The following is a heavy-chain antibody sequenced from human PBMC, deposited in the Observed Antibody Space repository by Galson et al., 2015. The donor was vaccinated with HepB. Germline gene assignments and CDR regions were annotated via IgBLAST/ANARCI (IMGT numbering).Heavy chain of an antibody. J-gene: IGHJ4*02. V-gene: IGHV1-3*01. D-gene: IGHD5-18*01. CDR1: GYTFTSYA. CDR2: INAGNGNT. Sequence: SVKVSCKASGYTFTSYAMHWVRQAPGQRLEWMGWINAGNGNTKYSQKFQGRVTITRDTSASTAYMELSCLRSEDTAVYYCAISEYSYGSRFDYWGQGTLVTVSS. CDR3: AISEYSYGSRFDY.